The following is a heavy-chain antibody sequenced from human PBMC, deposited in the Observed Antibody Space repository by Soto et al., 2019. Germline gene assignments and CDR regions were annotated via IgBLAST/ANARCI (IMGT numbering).Heavy chain of an antibody. Sequence: GGSLRLSCTTSGFSFGYYAIHWVRQAPGKGLEWVALIGYDGYDKTYADSVKGRLTISRDESKNTVYLRMNRLRADDAAVYHCAKDQDITTPGGYLEHWGPGTLVTVSS. CDR1: GFSFGYYA. J-gene: IGHJ4*02. D-gene: IGHD1-1*01. CDR3: AKDQDITTPGGYLEH. CDR2: IGYDGYDK. V-gene: IGHV3-30*02.